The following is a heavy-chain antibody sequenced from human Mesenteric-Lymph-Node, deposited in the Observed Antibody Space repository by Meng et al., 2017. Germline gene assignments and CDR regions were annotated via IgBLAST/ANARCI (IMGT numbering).Heavy chain of an antibody. Sequence: QVQLQESGPGLVKPSQTLSLTCTVSGGSISSSSYYWGWIRQPPGKGLEWIGSIYYSGSTNDNPSLKSRATISVDTSKNQFSLNLSSVTAADTAVYYCARRGSFYDSRGYYYFDYWGQGTLVTVSS. CDR1: GGSISSSSYY. CDR2: IYYSGST. D-gene: IGHD3-22*01. CDR3: ARRGSFYDSRGYYYFDY. V-gene: IGHV4-39*01. J-gene: IGHJ4*02.